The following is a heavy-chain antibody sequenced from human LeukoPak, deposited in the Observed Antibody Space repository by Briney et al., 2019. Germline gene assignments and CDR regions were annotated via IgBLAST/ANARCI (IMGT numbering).Heavy chain of an antibody. V-gene: IGHV3-23*01. CDR3: AKSMITFGGVIAPGYFQH. J-gene: IGHJ1*01. Sequence: GGSLRLSCALSGFTFSSYAMSGVPQAPEGGEEWVSDISYSGGSTYYAHSVKGRFTIPRDNSKNTLYLQMNILRAEATDVYYCAKSMITFGGVIAPGYFQHWGQGTLVTVSS. CDR1: GFTFSSYA. D-gene: IGHD3-16*02. CDR2: ISYSGGST.